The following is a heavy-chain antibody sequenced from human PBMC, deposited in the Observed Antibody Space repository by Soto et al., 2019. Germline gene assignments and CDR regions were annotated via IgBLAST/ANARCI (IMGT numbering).Heavy chain of an antibody. CDR1: GFTFSSYG. V-gene: IGHV3-30*18. CDR3: AKDPGGGYVKGYFDY. Sequence: PGGSLRLSCAASGFTFSSYGMHWVRQAPGKGLEWVAVISYDGSNKYYADSVKGRFTISRDNSKNTLYLQMNSLRAEDTAVYYCAKDPGGGYVKGYFDYWGQGTLVTVSS. D-gene: IGHD5-12*01. J-gene: IGHJ4*02. CDR2: ISYDGSNK.